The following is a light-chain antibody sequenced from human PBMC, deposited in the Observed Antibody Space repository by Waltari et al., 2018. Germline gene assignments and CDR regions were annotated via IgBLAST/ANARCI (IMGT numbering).Light chain of an antibody. CDR2: GTS. CDR1: QSVSRS. J-gene: IGKJ1*01. V-gene: IGKV3-20*01. Sequence: EIVLAQSPGTVSLSPGERATLSCRASQSVSRSLAWYQQKPGQAPRLLIYGTSIRATGIPDSFSGSGSGTDFSLTISRLESEDFAVYYCQHYVRLPATFGQGTKVEIK. CDR3: QHYVRLPAT.